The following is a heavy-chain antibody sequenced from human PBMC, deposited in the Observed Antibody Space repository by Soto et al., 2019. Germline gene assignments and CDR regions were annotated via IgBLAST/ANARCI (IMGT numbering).Heavy chain of an antibody. D-gene: IGHD6-19*01. J-gene: IGHJ6*02. CDR3: AKPQQWGLPLSGGMDV. CDR2: ISGGGGDT. Sequence: EVQLLESGGGLVQPRGSLRLSCAASGFTFSTYGMSWVRQAPGKGLEWVSVISGGGGDTYYAGSVKGRFTISRTNSKKTPYLEMNSLSAEDTAVYYCAKPQQWGLPLSGGMDVWGQGTTVTVSS. V-gene: IGHV3-23*01. CDR1: GFTFSTYG.